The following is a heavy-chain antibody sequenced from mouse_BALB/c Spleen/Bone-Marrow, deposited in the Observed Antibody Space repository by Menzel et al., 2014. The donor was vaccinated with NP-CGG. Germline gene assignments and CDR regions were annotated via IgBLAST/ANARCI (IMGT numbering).Heavy chain of an antibody. CDR2: IRNKANGYTT. Sequence: EVKLMESGGGLVQPGGSLILSCATSGFTFTDYYMSWVRQPPGKALEWLGFIRNKANGYTTEYSASVKGRFTISRDNSQSILYLQMNTLRAEDSATYYCARDRHYGNYYWYFDVWGAGTTVTVSS. CDR3: ARDRHYGNYYWYFDV. V-gene: IGHV7-3*02. CDR1: GFTFTDYY. D-gene: IGHD2-1*01. J-gene: IGHJ1*01.